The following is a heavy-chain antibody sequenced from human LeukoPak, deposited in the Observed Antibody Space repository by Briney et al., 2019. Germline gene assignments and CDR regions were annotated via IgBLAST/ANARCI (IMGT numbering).Heavy chain of an antibody. CDR1: GFTFEDYS. V-gene: IGHV3-9*01. J-gene: IGHJ4*02. D-gene: IGHD3-22*01. Sequence: GGSLRLSCAASGFTFEDYSMHWVRQDPGKGLEWVSGISWNSGNIGYADSVKGRFTISRDNAKNSLYLQMDSLRAEDTAFYYCGKASSGYYSAILHWGQGTLVTVSS. CDR2: ISWNSGNI. CDR3: GKASSGYYSAILH.